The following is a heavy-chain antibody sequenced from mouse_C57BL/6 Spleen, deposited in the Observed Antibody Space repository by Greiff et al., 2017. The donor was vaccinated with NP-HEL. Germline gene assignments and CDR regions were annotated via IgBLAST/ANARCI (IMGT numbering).Heavy chain of an antibody. D-gene: IGHD1-1*01. CDR3: ARDWGNYYGSSYVGYFDV. CDR2: ISDGGSYT. Sequence: EVQLVESGGGLVKPGGSLKLSCAASGFTFSSYAMSWVRQTPEKRLEWVATISDGGSYTYYPDNVKGRFTISRDNAKNNLYLQMSHLKSEDTAMYYCARDWGNYYGSSYVGYFDVWGTGTTVTVSS. V-gene: IGHV5-4*01. J-gene: IGHJ1*03. CDR1: GFTFSSYA.